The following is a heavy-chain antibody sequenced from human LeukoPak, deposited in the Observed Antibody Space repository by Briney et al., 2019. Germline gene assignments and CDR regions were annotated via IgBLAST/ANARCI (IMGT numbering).Heavy chain of an antibody. CDR3: ARAVGSFDWLPLFDF. CDR2: IYFSGST. D-gene: IGHD3-9*01. CDR1: GDSISSTSYY. J-gene: IGHJ4*02. Sequence: SETLSLTCIVSGDSISSTSYYWGWIRQPPGKGLEWIGSIYFSGSTYYNPSLKSRVTISVDTSKNQFSLKLSSVTAADTAVYYCARAVGSFDWLPLFDFWGQGALVTVSS. V-gene: IGHV4-39*01.